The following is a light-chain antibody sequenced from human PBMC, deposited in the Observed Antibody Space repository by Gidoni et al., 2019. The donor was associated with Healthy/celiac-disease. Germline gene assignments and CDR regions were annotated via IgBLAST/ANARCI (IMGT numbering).Light chain of an antibody. CDR2: DAS. CDR3: QRFNSYHT. CDR1: HGISSA. Sequence: AIQLTQSPSSLSASVGDRVTITCRASHGISSALAWYQQKPGKAPKLLIYDASSLESGVPSRFSGSGSGTAFTLTIGSLQPEAFATYYCQRFNSYHTFGQGTKVEIK. J-gene: IGKJ1*01. V-gene: IGKV1-13*02.